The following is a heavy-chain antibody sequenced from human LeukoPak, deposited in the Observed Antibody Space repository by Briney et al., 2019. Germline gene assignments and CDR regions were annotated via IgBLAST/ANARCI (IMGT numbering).Heavy chain of an antibody. CDR2: MYYSGST. CDR3: ARSPRIAAAGTWRWFDP. Sequence: SETLSLTCTVSGGSISSRDYYWRGIRQPPGKGLEWMGTMYYSGSTYYNPSLKSRVTISVDTPKNQFSLKLSSVSAADTAMYYCARSPRIAAAGTWRWFDPWGQGTLVTVSS. V-gene: IGHV4-39*01. CDR1: GGSISSRDYY. J-gene: IGHJ5*02. D-gene: IGHD6-13*01.